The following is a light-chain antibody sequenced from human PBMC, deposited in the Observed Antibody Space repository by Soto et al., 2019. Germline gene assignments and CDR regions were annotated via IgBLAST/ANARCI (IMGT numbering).Light chain of an antibody. CDR1: QSVRRD. V-gene: IGKV1-39*01. CDR3: QQYGSSMGT. CDR2: TTS. Sequence: DIQMTQSPSSLSASVGDRVTITCRASQSVRRDLNWYQQRPGKAPKLLIYTTSNLEGGVPSRFSGSGSGTDFTLTISNLQPEDFAVYYCQQYGSSMGTFGQGTKVDIK. J-gene: IGKJ1*01.